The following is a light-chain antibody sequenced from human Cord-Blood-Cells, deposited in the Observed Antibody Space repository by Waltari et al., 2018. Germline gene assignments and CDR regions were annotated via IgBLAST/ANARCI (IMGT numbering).Light chain of an antibody. CDR1: QSVSSY. J-gene: IGKJ1*01. CDR2: ESS. Sequence: EIVLTQSPATLSLSPGERATLSCRASQSVSSYLAWYQQKPGQAPRLLIYESSNRATGIPARFSVSGSGTDFTLTISSLEPEDFAVYYCQQRSNWPPEWTFGQGTKVEIK. V-gene: IGKV3-11*01. CDR3: QQRSNWPPEWT.